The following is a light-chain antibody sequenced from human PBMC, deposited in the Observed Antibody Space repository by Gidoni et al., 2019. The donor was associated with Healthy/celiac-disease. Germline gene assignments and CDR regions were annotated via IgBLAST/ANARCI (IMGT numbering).Light chain of an antibody. Sequence: DIVMTQSTDSLAVSLGERATINCKSSQSVLYSSNNKNYLACYQQKPGQPPKLLIYCASTREYGFHDRFSGSGSGTDFTLTISSLQAEDVAVYYCQQYYSTPLTFGGGTKVEIK. V-gene: IGKV4-1*01. CDR3: QQYYSTPLT. CDR1: QSVLYSSNNKNY. J-gene: IGKJ4*01. CDR2: CAS.